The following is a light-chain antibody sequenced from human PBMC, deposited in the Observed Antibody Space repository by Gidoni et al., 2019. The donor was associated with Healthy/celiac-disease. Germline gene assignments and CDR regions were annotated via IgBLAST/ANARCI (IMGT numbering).Light chain of an antibody. V-gene: IGKV3-15*01. J-gene: IGKJ5*01. CDR2: GAS. Sequence: EIVMTQSPATLSVSTRERATLSCRASQSVSSNLAWYQQKPGQAPRLLIYGASTRATGIPASFSGSGSGTEFTLTISSLQSEDFAVYYCQQYNNWPPITFGQGTRLEIK. CDR1: QSVSSN. CDR3: QQYNNWPPIT.